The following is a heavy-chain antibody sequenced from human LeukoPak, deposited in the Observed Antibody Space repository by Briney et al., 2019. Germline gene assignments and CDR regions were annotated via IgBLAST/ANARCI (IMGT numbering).Heavy chain of an antibody. CDR2: IYHSGST. J-gene: IGHJ4*02. V-gene: IGHV4-59*01. D-gene: IGHD3-10*01. CDR1: GGSNSSSS. Sequence: PSETLSLTCTVSGGSNSSSSWSWIRQAPGKGLEWIGYIYHSGSTNYNPSLKSRVTISVDTSKNQFSLKLSSVTAADTAVYYCARVMVPYGSGSYYFDYWGQGTLVTVSS. CDR3: ARVMVPYGSGSYYFDY.